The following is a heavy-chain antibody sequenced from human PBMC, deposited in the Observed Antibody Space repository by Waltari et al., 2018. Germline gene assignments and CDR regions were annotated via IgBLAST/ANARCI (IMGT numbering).Heavy chain of an antibody. V-gene: IGHV3-73*01. Sequence: QLVQSGGGLVQPGGSLKLSCAACGYIFADSAIHWIRPAPGKGPGWGGHNRRKTDNRATVYHVSMKGTFTFSRDDAMSMAYLQMYRLKTEDTAVYYCTRPSYGDYPHWGQGSLVIVSS. D-gene: IGHD4-17*01. CDR3: TRPSYGDYPH. CDR2: NRRKTDNRAT. J-gene: IGHJ4*02. CDR1: GYIFADSA.